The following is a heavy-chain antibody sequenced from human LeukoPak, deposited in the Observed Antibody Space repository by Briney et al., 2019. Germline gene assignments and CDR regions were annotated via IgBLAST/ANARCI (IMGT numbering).Heavy chain of an antibody. D-gene: IGHD3-22*01. CDR2: IAHDGSNK. J-gene: IGHJ4*02. Sequence: PGGSLRLSCTASGFAFNTYSMHWVRQAPGKGLEWISLIAHDGSNKVYSDSVRGRFTISRDNSKNTVYLHMDSLRAEDTAVFDCARGPPMYSYGSSAYHYDYFEYWGQGTLVTVSS. V-gene: IGHV3-30*04. CDR3: ARGPPMYSYGSSAYHYDYFEY. CDR1: GFAFNTYS.